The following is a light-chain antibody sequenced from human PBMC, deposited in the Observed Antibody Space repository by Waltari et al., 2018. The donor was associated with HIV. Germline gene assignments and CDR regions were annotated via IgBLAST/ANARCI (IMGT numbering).Light chain of an antibody. CDR1: SSDVGGYNN. CDR3: SSHAGSKVV. CDR2: DVI. J-gene: IGLJ2*01. Sequence: QSPLTQPPSASGSPGQSVTPSCTGTSSDVGGYNNVSWHQQHPGKAPKHMIYDVIKSPSGVPDRFSCSKSGNTASLSVSGLQPEDEADYYCSSHAGSKVVFGGGTRLTVL. V-gene: IGLV2-8*01.